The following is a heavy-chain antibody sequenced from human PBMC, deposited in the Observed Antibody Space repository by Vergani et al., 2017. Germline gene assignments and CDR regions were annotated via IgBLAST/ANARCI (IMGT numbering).Heavy chain of an antibody. CDR1: GFTFSNSA. CDR2: ISGPGLST. Sequence: EVHLLESGGGLVQSGGSLRLSCAASGFTFSNSAVSWVRQAPGRGLAWVSSISGPGLSTYYADSAKGRFSISRDNSKNTVFLQMHSLRAEDTAIYYCVXEKIDLGSYFFDSWGHGILVTVSS. V-gene: IGHV3-23*01. D-gene: IGHD2/OR15-2a*01. CDR3: VXEKIDLGSYFFDS. J-gene: IGHJ4*01.